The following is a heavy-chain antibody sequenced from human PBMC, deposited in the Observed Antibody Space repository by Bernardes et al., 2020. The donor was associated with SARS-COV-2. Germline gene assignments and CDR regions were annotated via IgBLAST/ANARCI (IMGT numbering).Heavy chain of an antibody. CDR3: ARGGKSSSWPHDIDY. D-gene: IGHD6-13*01. Sequence: SETLSLTCTVSGGSISSGGYYWSWIRQHPGKGLEWIGYIYYSGSTYYNPSLKSRVTISVDTSKNQFSLKLSSVTAADTAVYYCARGGKSSSWPHDIDYWGQGTLVTVSS. J-gene: IGHJ4*02. CDR1: GGSISSGGYY. CDR2: IYYSGST. V-gene: IGHV4-31*03.